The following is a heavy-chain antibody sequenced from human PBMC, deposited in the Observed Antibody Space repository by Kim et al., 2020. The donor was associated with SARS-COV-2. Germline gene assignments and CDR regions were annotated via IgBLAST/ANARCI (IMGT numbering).Heavy chain of an antibody. Sequence: SETLSLTCTVSGGSISSYSWNWIWQRPEKRMEWNWYSYYSGSTNSNHTLTLQVTITVDTAKNQFYLTLSSVTATATDVYYCARASIGYCSGTNCSLHFDYWGQGTLVTVSS. CDR3: ARASIGYCSGTNCSLHFDY. CDR1: GGSISSYS. J-gene: IGHJ4*02. CDR2: SYYSGST. D-gene: IGHD2-2*01. V-gene: IGHV4-59*13.